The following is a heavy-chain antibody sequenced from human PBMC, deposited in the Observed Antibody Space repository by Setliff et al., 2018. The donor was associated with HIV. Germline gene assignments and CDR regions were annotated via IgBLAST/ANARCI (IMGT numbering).Heavy chain of an antibody. J-gene: IGHJ5*01. V-gene: IGHV4-61*02. CDR2: IYTSGST. D-gene: IGHD3-10*01. CDR3: AGRIDDSGSFPDKNWFDS. CDR1: GGSISSGSYY. Sequence: SETLSLTCTVSGGSISSGSYYWSWIRQPAGKGLEWIGRIYTSGSTNYNPSLQSRVTRSIDTSKNQFSLRLTSVTAADTAVYYCAGRIDDSGSFPDKNWFDSWGQGSLVTVSS.